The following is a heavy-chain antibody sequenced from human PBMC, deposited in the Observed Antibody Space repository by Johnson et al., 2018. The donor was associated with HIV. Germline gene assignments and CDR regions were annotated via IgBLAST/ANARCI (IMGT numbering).Heavy chain of an antibody. D-gene: IGHD3-10*01. Sequence: QVQLVESGRGVVQPGRSLRLSCAASGFTFSSYAMHWVRQAPGKGLEWVAVISYDGGTTYYSDSVKGRFTISRDNSKNTLYLQLNSLRAEDTALYYCAGQAVRGSAGAFDIWGQGTLVTVSS. CDR1: GFTFSSYA. V-gene: IGHV3-30-3*01. CDR2: ISYDGGTT. J-gene: IGHJ3*02. CDR3: AGQAVRGSAGAFDI.